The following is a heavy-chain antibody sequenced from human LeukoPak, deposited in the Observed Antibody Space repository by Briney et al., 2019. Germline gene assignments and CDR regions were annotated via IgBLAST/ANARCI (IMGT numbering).Heavy chain of an antibody. CDR3: TTPHDYGDYYYYYYGMDV. D-gene: IGHD4-17*01. CDR2: IKSKTDGGTT. V-gene: IGHV3-15*01. J-gene: IGHJ6*02. Sequence: PGRSLRLSCAASGFTFSNAWMSWVRQAPGKGLEWVGRIKSKTDGGTTDYAAPVKGRFTISRDDSKNTLYLQMNSLKTEDTAVYYCTTPHDYGDYYYYYYGMDVWGQGTTVTVSS. CDR1: GFTFSNAW.